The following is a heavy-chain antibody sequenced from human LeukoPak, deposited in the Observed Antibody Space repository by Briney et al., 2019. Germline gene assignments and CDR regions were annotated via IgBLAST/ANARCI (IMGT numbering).Heavy chain of an antibody. CDR2: IYPGDSDT. Sequence: GESLKISCKGSGYSFTSYWIGWVRQMPGKGLEWMGIIYPGDSDTRYNPSFQGQVTISADKSVSTAYLQWTSLKASDTAMYYCARQGGDNTGYWVNWFDPWGQGTLVTVSS. CDR1: GYSFTSYW. J-gene: IGHJ5*02. V-gene: IGHV5-51*01. D-gene: IGHD3-22*01. CDR3: ARQGGDNTGYWVNWFDP.